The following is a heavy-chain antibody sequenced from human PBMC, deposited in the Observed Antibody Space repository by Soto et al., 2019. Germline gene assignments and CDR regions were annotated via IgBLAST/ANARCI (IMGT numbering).Heavy chain of an antibody. CDR2: IIPIFGTA. D-gene: IGHD1-1*01. Sequence: SVKVSCKASGGIFSSYAISRVRQAPGQGLEWMGGIIPIFGTANYAQKFQGRVTIIADKSTSTAYMELSSLRSEDTAVYYCAAPSFFSYKGYFDYWGQGTLVTVSS. V-gene: IGHV1-69*06. J-gene: IGHJ4*02. CDR1: GGIFSSYA. CDR3: AAPSFFSYKGYFDY.